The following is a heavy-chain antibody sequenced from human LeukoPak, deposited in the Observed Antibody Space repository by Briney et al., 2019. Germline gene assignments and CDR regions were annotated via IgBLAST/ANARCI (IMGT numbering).Heavy chain of an antibody. D-gene: IGHD3-3*01. Sequence: ASVKVSCKASGYTFTSYYMHWVRQAPGQGLEWMGIINPSGGSTSYAQKFQGRVTMTRDTSTSTVYMELSSPRSEDTAVYYCARARGPLRFPSYYFDYWGQGTLVTVSS. V-gene: IGHV1-46*01. CDR2: INPSGGST. CDR3: ARARGPLRFPSYYFDY. J-gene: IGHJ4*02. CDR1: GYTFTSYY.